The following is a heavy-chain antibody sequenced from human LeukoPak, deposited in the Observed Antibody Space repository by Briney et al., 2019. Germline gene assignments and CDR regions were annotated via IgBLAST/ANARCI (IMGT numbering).Heavy chain of an antibody. Sequence: GSLRLSCAASGFTFSSYAMHWVRQAPGKGLEWVAVISYDGSNKYYADSVKGRFTISRDNSKNTLYLQMNSLRAEDTAVYYCARDMLGTYSSGWYGDSPFDYWGQGTLVTVSS. CDR2: ISYDGSNK. D-gene: IGHD6-19*01. CDR1: GFTFSSYA. CDR3: ARDMLGTYSSGWYGDSPFDY. V-gene: IGHV3-30-3*01. J-gene: IGHJ4*02.